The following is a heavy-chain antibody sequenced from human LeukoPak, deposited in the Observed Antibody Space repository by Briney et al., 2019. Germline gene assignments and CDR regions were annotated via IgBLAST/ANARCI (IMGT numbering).Heavy chain of an antibody. CDR2: ISSSGSTI. CDR1: GFTFSDYY. J-gene: IGHJ4*02. Sequence: PGGSLRLSCAASGFTFSDYYMSWIRQAPGKGLEWVSYISSSGSTIYYADSVKGRFTISGDNAKNSLYLQMNSLRAEDTAVYYCARNSEYGYPANDYWGQGTLVTVSS. CDR3: ARNSEYGYPANDY. D-gene: IGHD5-18*01. V-gene: IGHV3-11*01.